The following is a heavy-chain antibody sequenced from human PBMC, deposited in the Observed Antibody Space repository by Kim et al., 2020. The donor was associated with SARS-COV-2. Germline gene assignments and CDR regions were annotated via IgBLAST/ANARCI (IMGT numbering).Heavy chain of an antibody. D-gene: IGHD3-22*01. CDR1: GGSISSGTYY. Sequence: SETLSLTCTVSGGSISSGTYYWSWIRQHPGKGLEWIGHAFYTGDTAYNLSLKSRVSISVDTSQNQFSLKVYSVTAADTAVYYCARNGYHYDGSGYHNILDLWGQGSLVTVSS. CDR2: AFYTGDT. J-gene: IGHJ5*02. V-gene: IGHV4-31*03. CDR3: ARNGYHYDGSGYHNILDL.